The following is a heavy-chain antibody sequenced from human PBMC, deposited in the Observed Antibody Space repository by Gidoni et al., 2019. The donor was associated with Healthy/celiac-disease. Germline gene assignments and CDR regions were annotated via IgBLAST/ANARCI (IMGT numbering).Heavy chain of an antibody. Sequence: QVQLVQSGAEVKKPGASVKVSCKASGYTFTSYDINWVRQDTGQGLVWVGWRNPNSGNTGYAQKFQGRVTMTRNTSISTAYMELSSLRSEDTAVYYGARSGQNEVPGVDYWGQGTLVTVSS. V-gene: IGHV1-8*01. J-gene: IGHJ4*02. D-gene: IGHD1-1*01. CDR1: GYTFTSYD. CDR3: ARSGQNEVPGVDY. CDR2: RNPNSGNT.